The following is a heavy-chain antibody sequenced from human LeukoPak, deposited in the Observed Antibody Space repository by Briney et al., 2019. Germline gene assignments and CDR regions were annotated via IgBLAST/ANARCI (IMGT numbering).Heavy chain of an antibody. D-gene: IGHD6-19*01. CDR1: GGSISSYY. CDR3: ARSSGGAVAGTSWFDP. CDR2: IYYSGST. V-gene: IGHV4-59*01. J-gene: IGHJ5*02. Sequence: PSETLSLTCTVSGGSISSYYWSWIRQPPGKGLEWLGYIYYSGSTNYNPSLKSRVTISVDTSKNQFSLKLSSVTAADTAVYYCARSSGGAVAGTSWFDPWGQGTLVTVSS.